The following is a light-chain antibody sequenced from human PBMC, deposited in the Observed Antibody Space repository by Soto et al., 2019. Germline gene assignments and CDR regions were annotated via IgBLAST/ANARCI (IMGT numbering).Light chain of an antibody. J-gene: IGLJ3*02. V-gene: IGLV7-46*01. Sequence: QAVVTQEPSLTVSPGGTVPLTCGSSTGAVTSGHHAYWFQRKPGQAPRALIFHTTNTHSWTPARFSGSLLGGRAALTLSGAQPEDEADYYCMLTYNGPWVFGGGTKLTVL. CDR1: TGAVTSGHH. CDR2: HTT. CDR3: MLTYNGPWV.